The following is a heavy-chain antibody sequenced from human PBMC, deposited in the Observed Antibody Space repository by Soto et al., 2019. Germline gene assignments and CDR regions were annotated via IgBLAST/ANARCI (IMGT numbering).Heavy chain of an antibody. D-gene: IGHD1-1*01. CDR1: GYTFTSYA. J-gene: IGHJ6*01. Sequence: ASVKVSCKASGYTFTSYAMHWVRQAPGQRLEWMGWINAGNGNTKYSQKFQGRVTITRDTSASTAYMELSSLRSEDTAVYYCALEAGIPYYHHYMAVRGQGTTVIGSS. CDR2: INAGNGNT. V-gene: IGHV1-3*01. CDR3: ALEAGIPYYHHYMAV.